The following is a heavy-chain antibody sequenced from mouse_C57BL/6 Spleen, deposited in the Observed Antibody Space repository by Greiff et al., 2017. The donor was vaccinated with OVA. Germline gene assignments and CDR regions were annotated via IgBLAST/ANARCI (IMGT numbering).Heavy chain of an antibody. D-gene: IGHD4-1*01. CDR3: ASAWDVESRYFDV. CDR2: IDPSDSYT. J-gene: IGHJ1*03. CDR1: GYTFTSYW. V-gene: IGHV1-69*01. Sequence: VQLQQPGAELVMPGASVKLSCKASGYTFTSYWMHWVKQRPGQGLEWIGEIDPSDSYTNYNQKFKGKSTLTVDKSSSTAYMQLSSLTSEDSAVYYCASAWDVESRYFDVWGTGTTVTVSS.